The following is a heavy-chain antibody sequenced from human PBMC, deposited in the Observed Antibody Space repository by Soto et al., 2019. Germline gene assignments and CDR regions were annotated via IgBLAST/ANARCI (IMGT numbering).Heavy chain of an antibody. CDR2: INHSGST. D-gene: IGHD2-2*01. Sequence: SETLSLTCAVYGGSFSGYYWSWIRQPPGKGLEWIGEINHSGSTNYNPSLKSRVTISVYTSKNQFSLKLSSVTAADTAVYYCAGYIVVVPAAIGAWYMDVWGKGTTVTVSS. CDR3: AGYIVVVPAAIGAWYMDV. CDR1: GGSFSGYY. J-gene: IGHJ6*03. V-gene: IGHV4-34*01.